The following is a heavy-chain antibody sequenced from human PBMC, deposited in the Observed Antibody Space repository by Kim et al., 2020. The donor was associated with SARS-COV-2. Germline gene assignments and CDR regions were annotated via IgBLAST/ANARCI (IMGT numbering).Heavy chain of an antibody. CDR3: ARVIKLGFHYYYYGMDV. V-gene: IGHV1-3*01. J-gene: IGHJ6*02. Sequence: ASVKVSCKASGYTFTSYAMHWVRQAPGQRLEWMGWINAGNGNTKYSQKFQGRVTITRDTSASTAYMELSSLRSEDTAVYYCARVIKLGFHYYYYGMDVWGQGTTVTVSS. CDR1: GYTFTSYA. D-gene: IGHD7-27*01. CDR2: INAGNGNT.